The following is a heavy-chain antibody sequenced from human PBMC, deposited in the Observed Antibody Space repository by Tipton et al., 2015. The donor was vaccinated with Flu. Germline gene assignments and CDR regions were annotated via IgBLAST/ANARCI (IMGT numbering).Heavy chain of an antibody. CDR2: ISAYNGNT. CDR1: GYTFTSYG. Sequence: QSGAEVKKPGASVKVSCKASGYTFTSYGISWGRQAPGQGLEWMGWISAYNGNTNYAQKLQGRVTMTTDTSTSTAYMELRSLRSDDTAVYYCARPIRDGYNYGGFDPWGQGTLVTVSS. J-gene: IGHJ5*02. CDR3: ARPIRDGYNYGGFDP. D-gene: IGHD5-24*01. V-gene: IGHV1-18*01.